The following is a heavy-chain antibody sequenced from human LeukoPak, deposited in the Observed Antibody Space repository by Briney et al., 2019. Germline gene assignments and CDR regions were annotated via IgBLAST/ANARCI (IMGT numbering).Heavy chain of an antibody. J-gene: IGHJ6*03. D-gene: IGHD6-13*01. Sequence: ASVKVSCKASGYTFTGYYMHWVRQAPGQGLEWMGWINPNSGGTNYAQKFQGRVTMTRDTSIGTAYMELSRLRSDDTAVYYCARGGQQLDYYYYYMDVWGKGTTVTISS. CDR3: ARGGQQLDYYYYYMDV. V-gene: IGHV1-2*02. CDR1: GYTFTGYY. CDR2: INPNSGGT.